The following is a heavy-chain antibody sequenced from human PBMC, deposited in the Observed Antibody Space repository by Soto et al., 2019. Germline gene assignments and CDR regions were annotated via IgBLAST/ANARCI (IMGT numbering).Heavy chain of an antibody. CDR2: ITSKAYGGTT. D-gene: IGHD3-10*01. CDR1: GFTFSSYS. Sequence: GGSLILSCAASGFTFSSYSMNWVRQAPGKGLEWVGFITSKAYGGTTEYAATVKGRFTISRDDSKSIAYLQMNSLKTDDTAVYYCSRVPPNNRGAPLDYWGQGTLVTVSS. J-gene: IGHJ4*02. CDR3: SRVPPNNRGAPLDY. V-gene: IGHV3-49*04.